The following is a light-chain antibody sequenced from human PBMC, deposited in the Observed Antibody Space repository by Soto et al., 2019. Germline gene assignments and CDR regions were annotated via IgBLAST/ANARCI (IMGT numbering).Light chain of an antibody. CDR1: QSVSSSE. Sequence: EIVLTQSPGTLYLSPGDRATLSCRASQSVSSSELAWYQQKPDQAPRLLVYSASSRATGIPDRFSGSGSGTHFTLTISRLEPEDFAVYYCQQNGTAPPLPFCGGTKVEIK. CDR3: QQNGTAPPLP. CDR2: SAS. J-gene: IGKJ4*01. V-gene: IGKV3-20*01.